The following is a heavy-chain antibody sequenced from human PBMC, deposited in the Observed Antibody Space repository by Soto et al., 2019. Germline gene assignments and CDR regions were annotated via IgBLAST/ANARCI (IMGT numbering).Heavy chain of an antibody. J-gene: IGHJ6*02. CDR2: ISGSGGST. Sequence: EVQLLESGGGLVQPGGSLRLSCAASGFTFSSYAMSWVRQAPGKGLEWVSAISGSGGSTYYADSVKGRFTISRDNSKNTLYLHMNSLRAEDTAVYYCAKAGALCGGDYGFLWGMDVWGQGTTVTVSS. CDR3: AKAGALCGGDYGFLWGMDV. D-gene: IGHD2-21*02. CDR1: GFTFSSYA. V-gene: IGHV3-23*01.